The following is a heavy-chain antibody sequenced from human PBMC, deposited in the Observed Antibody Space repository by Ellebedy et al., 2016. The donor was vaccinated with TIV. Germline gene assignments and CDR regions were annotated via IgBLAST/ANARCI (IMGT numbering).Heavy chain of an antibody. J-gene: IGHJ5*02. CDR2: IYYSGSA. D-gene: IGHD2-21*01. V-gene: IGHV4-31*03. Sequence: MPSETLSLTCSVSGGSISGDGYYWSWVRQPPGKGLEWIGYIYYSGSAHYNPSLQSRLSISVDTSKNQISLKLTSVTAADTATYYCARVYSGWFHPWGQGTPVTVAS. CDR1: GGSISGDGYY. CDR3: ARVYSGWFHP.